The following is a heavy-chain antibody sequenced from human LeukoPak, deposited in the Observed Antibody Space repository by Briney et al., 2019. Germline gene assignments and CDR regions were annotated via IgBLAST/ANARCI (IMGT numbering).Heavy chain of an antibody. CDR3: ARALGVGYYYGMDV. CDR2: INPNSGGT. Sequence: ASVKVSCKASGYTFTGYYMHWVRQAPGQGLEWMGWINPNSGGTNYAQKFRGWVTMTRDTSISTAYMELSRLKSDDTAVYYCARALGVGYYYGMDVWGQGTPVTVSS. J-gene: IGHJ6*02. V-gene: IGHV1-2*04. CDR1: GYTFTGYY. D-gene: IGHD3-16*01.